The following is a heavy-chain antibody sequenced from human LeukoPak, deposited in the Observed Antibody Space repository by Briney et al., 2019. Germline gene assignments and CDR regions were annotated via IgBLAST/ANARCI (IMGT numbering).Heavy chain of an antibody. V-gene: IGHV3-33*01. Sequence: GGSLRLSCAASVSTFSSYGMHWVRQAPGKGLEWVAIIWYDGSNRYYTDSVKGRFTISRDNSKNTLYLQMNSLRAEDTAVYYCARGGGFGELFDWGQGSLVTVSS. J-gene: IGHJ4*02. CDR1: VSTFSSYG. CDR3: ARGGGFGELFD. D-gene: IGHD3-10*01. CDR2: IWYDGSNR.